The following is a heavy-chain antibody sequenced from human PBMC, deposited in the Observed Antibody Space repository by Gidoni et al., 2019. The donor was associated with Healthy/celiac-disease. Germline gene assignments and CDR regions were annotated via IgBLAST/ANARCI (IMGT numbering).Heavy chain of an antibody. J-gene: IGHJ4*02. V-gene: IGHV3-23*01. CDR3: AKVPNYDFWSGYYAESYFDY. CDR1: GLAFRSYA. D-gene: IGHD3-3*01. CDR2: ISGGGGST. Sequence: EVQLLESGGGLVQPGGSLRLSCAASGLAFRSYAMSWVRQAPGKGLEWVSAISGGGGSTFYADSVKGRFTISRDNSKNTLYLQMNSLRAEDTAVYYCAKVPNYDFWSGYYAESYFDYWGQGTLVTVSS.